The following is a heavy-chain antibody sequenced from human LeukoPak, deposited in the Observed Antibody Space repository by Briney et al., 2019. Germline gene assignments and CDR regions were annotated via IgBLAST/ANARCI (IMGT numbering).Heavy chain of an antibody. J-gene: IGHJ4*02. V-gene: IGHV4-39*07. Sequence: SETLSLTCTVSGGSISSSSYYWGWIRQPPGKGLEWIGSIYYSGSTYYNPSLKSRVTISVDTSKNQFSLKLSSVAAADTAVYYCARKHTVAGHLDYWGQGTLVTVSS. CDR3: ARKHTVAGHLDY. D-gene: IGHD6-19*01. CDR2: IYYSGST. CDR1: GGSISSSSYY.